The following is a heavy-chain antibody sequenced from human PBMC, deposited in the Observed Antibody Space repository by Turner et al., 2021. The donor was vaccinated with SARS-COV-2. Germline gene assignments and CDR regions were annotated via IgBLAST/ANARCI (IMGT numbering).Heavy chain of an antibody. Sequence: EVQLVESGGVLVQSGGSLRLSCAASGLTFSNDWMTWVRQAPGKGLEWVGNINTDGSEKDYVGSVKGRFTISRDNAKKSLYLQMNSMRVEDTAMYYCARNLGWYHLDPWGQGILVIVSS. CDR2: INTDGSEK. CDR1: GLTFSNDW. CDR3: ARNLGWYHLDP. J-gene: IGHJ5*02. V-gene: IGHV3-7*01. D-gene: IGHD6-19*01.